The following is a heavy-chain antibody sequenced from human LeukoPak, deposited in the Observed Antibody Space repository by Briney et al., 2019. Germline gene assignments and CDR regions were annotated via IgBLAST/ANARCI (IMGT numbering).Heavy chain of an antibody. Sequence: SETLSLTCAVYGGSFSVYYWSWIRQPPGKGLEWIGEINHSGSTNYNPSLKSRVTISVDTSKNQFSLKLSSVTAADTAVYYCARHWDYGDSNWFDPWGQGTLVTVSS. CDR2: INHSGST. J-gene: IGHJ5*02. V-gene: IGHV4-34*01. CDR3: ARHWDYGDSNWFDP. CDR1: GGSFSVYY. D-gene: IGHD4-17*01.